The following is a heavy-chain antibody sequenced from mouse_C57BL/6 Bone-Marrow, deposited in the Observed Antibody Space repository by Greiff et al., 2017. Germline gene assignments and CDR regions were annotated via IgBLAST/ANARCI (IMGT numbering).Heavy chain of an antibody. J-gene: IGHJ4*01. CDR3: ARSVLFMDY. CDR2: ISDGGSYT. CDR1: GFTFSSYA. V-gene: IGHV5-4*01. Sequence: EVQLMESGGGLVKPGGSLKLSCAASGFTFSSYAMSWVRQTPEKRLEWVATISDGGSYTYYPDNVKGRFTISRDNAKNNLYLQMSHLKSEDTSMYYCARSVLFMDYWGQGTSVTVSS.